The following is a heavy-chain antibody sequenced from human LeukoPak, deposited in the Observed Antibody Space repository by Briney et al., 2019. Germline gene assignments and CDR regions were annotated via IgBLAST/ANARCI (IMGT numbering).Heavy chain of an antibody. CDR2: IIPIFGTA. D-gene: IGHD5-18*01. CDR3: ARGVDTGMIDY. Sequence: SVKVSCKASGYTFTDAYIHWVRQAPGQGLEWMGGIIPIFGTANYAQKFQGRVTITADESTSTAYMELSSLRSEDTAVYYCARGVDTGMIDYWGQGTLVTVSS. V-gene: IGHV1-69*13. CDR1: GYTFTDAY. J-gene: IGHJ4*02.